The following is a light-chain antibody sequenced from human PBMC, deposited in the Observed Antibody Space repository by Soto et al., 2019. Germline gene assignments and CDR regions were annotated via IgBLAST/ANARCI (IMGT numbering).Light chain of an antibody. CDR3: AAWDDSLSGGV. CDR1: SPDIGSNQ. J-gene: IGLJ3*02. Sequence: QSVLAQPPSASGTPGQRVTISCSGSSPDIGSNQVYWYQQLPGTAPRLLIYSSNQRPSGVPDRFSGSKSGTSASLAISGLRSDDEADYFCAAWDDSLSGGVFGAGTKLTVL. CDR2: SSN. V-gene: IGLV1-47*02.